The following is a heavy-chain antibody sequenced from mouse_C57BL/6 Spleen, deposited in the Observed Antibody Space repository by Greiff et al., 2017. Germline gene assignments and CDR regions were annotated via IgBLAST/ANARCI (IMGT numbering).Heavy chain of an antibody. Sequence: QVQLQQPGAELVKPGASVKMSCKASGYTFTSYWITWVKQRPGQGLEWIGDIYPGSGSTNYNEKFKSKATLTADTSSSTAYMQLSSLTSEDSAVYYCASIYYCGSSDAMDYWGQGTTVTVSS. CDR1: GYTFTSYW. D-gene: IGHD1-1*01. J-gene: IGHJ4*01. CDR3: ASIYYCGSSDAMDY. CDR2: IYPGSGST. V-gene: IGHV1-55*01.